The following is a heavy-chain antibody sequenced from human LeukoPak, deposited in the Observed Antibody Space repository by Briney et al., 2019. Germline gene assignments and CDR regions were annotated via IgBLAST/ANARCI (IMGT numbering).Heavy chain of an antibody. V-gene: IGHV4-59*01. Sequence: SETLSLTCTVSGGSISSYYWSWIRQPPGKGLEWIGYIYYSGSTNYNPSLKSRVTISVDTSKNQFSLKLSSVTAADTAVYYCARGSVDTAMVHDFDYWDQGTLVTVSS. CDR1: GGSISSYY. CDR3: ARGSVDTAMVHDFDY. J-gene: IGHJ4*02. D-gene: IGHD5-18*01. CDR2: IYYSGST.